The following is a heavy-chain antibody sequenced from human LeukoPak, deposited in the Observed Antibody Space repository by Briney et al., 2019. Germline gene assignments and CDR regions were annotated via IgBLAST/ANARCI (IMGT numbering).Heavy chain of an antibody. CDR3: ARGRELLWGDFDY. CDR2: IYYSGST. D-gene: IGHD1-26*01. V-gene: IGHV4-39*07. Sequence: SETLSLTCSVSGGSISSSSYYWGWVRQPPGKGLEWIGSIYYSGSTYYNPSHKRRVTISVDTSKNQFSLKLSSVTAADTAVSYCARGRELLWGDFDYWGQGTLVTVSS. J-gene: IGHJ4*02. CDR1: GGSISSSSYY.